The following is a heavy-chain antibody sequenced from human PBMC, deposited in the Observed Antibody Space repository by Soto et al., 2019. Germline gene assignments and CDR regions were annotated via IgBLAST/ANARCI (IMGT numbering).Heavy chain of an antibody. CDR1: GFTFDDYG. V-gene: IGHV3-20*04. J-gene: IGHJ4*02. CDR2: INWNGGST. CDR3: ARVGPHHYDSSGYCSLFDY. D-gene: IGHD3-22*01. Sequence: PGGSLRLSCAASGFTFDDYGMSWVRQAPGKGLEWVSGINWNGGSTGYADSVKGRFTISRDNAKNSLYLQMNSLRAEDTALYYCARVGPHHYDSSGYCSLFDYWGQGTLVTVPQ.